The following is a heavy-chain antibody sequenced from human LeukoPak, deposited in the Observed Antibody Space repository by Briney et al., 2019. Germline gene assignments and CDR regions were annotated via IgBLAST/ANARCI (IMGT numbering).Heavy chain of an antibody. CDR2: IYTSGST. CDR1: GGSISSYY. D-gene: IGHD2-2*01. Sequence: SETLSLTCTVSGGSISSYYWSWIRQPAGKGLEWIGRIYTSGSTNYNPSLKSRVTMSVDTSTNQFSLKLSSVTAADTAVYYCARDLIVVVPQGAFDIWGQGTMVTVSS. J-gene: IGHJ3*02. V-gene: IGHV4-4*07. CDR3: ARDLIVVVPQGAFDI.